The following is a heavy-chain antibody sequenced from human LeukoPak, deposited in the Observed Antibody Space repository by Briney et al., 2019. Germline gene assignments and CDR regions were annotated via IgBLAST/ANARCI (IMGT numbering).Heavy chain of an antibody. J-gene: IGHJ4*02. V-gene: IGHV3-30-3*01. CDR2: ISYDGSNK. Sequence: GGSLRLSCAASGFTFSSYAMHWVRQAPGRGLEWVAVISYDGSNKYYADSVKGRFTISRDNSKNTLYLQMNSLRAEDTAVYYCARHPLPGYFDYWGQGTLVTVSS. CDR1: GFTFSSYA. D-gene: IGHD1-14*01. CDR3: ARHPLPGYFDY.